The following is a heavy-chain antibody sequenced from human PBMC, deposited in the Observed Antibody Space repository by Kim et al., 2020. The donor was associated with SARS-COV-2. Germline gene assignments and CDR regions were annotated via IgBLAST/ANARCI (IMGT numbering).Heavy chain of an antibody. J-gene: IGHJ4*02. CDR3: AREGSYYDSSGYSDY. V-gene: IGHV4-34*01. Sequence: SETLSLTCAVYGGSFSGYYWSWIRQPPGKGLEWIGEINHSGSTNYNPSLKSRVTISVDTSKNQFSLKLSSVTAADTAVYYCAREGSYYDSSGYSDYWGQGTLVTVSS. CDR2: INHSGST. D-gene: IGHD3-22*01. CDR1: GGSFSGYY.